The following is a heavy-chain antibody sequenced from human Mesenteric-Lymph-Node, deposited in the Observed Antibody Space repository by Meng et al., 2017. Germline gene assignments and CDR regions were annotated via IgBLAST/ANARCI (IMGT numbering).Heavy chain of an antibody. Sequence: GGSLRLSCAASEFTFSDYAITWVRQAPGKGLEWVSSISGSGDSTYYADSVRGRFTISRDNSKNSLYLQMNSLRAEDMAVYYCARDLITIGGTAFDIWGQGTMVTVSS. D-gene: IGHD3-9*01. V-gene: IGHV3-23*01. CDR1: EFTFSDYA. CDR3: ARDLITIGGTAFDI. CDR2: ISGSGDST. J-gene: IGHJ3*02.